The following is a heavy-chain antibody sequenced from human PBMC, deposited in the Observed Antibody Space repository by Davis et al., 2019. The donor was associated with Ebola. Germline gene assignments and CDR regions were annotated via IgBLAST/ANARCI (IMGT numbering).Heavy chain of an antibody. D-gene: IGHD6-19*01. V-gene: IGHV4-34*01. CDR3: ARGARYSSGWFDY. CDR2: IIHSRRT. Sequence: SQTLSLTCSVYGGSFSGYYWSWIRQPPGKGLEWIGEIIHSRRTNYNPSLNSRVTISVDTSNNQFSLKVSSLTAADTAVYYCARGARYSSGWFDYWGQGALVTVSS. CDR1: GGSFSGYY. J-gene: IGHJ5*01.